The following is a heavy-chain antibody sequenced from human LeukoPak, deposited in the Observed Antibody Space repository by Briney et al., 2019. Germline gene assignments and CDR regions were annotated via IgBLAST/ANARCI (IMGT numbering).Heavy chain of an antibody. V-gene: IGHV4-38-2*02. Sequence: SETLSLTCFVSDYSISSGYYWGWIRQPPGKGLEWIGSIYHSGSTYYNPSLKSRVTISVDTSRNQFSLKLSSVTAADTAVYYCAREEGATELSRWGQGTLVTVSS. J-gene: IGHJ4*02. CDR3: AREEGATELSR. CDR1: DYSISSGYY. D-gene: IGHD1-26*01. CDR2: IYHSGST.